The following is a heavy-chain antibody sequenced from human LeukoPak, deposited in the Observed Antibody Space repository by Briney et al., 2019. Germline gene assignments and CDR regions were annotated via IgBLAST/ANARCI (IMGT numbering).Heavy chain of an antibody. CDR1: GGSFSGYY. CDR3: AITSGSGSWFFDY. Sequence: PSETLSLTCAVYGGSFSGYYWSWIRQPPGKGLEWIGEINHSGSTNYNPSLKSRVTISVDTSKNQFSLKLSSVTAADTAVYYCAITSGSGSWFFDYWGQGTLVTVSS. J-gene: IGHJ4*02. CDR2: INHSGST. D-gene: IGHD3-10*01. V-gene: IGHV4-34*01.